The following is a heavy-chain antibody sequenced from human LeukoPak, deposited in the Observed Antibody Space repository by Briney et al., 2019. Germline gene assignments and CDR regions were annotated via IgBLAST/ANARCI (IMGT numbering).Heavy chain of an antibody. CDR3: STDQVAVGPC. D-gene: IGHD6-19*01. J-gene: IGHJ4*02. CDR1: GFTVNNAW. Sequence: PGGSLRLSCAAFGFTVNNAWMSWVRQGPGKGLEWVGRIKSKTDGGTTDYAAPVKGRFTISRDDSKNTLYLQMNSLKTEDTAVYYCSTDQVAVGPCRGQGTLVTVSS. V-gene: IGHV3-15*01. CDR2: IKSKTDGGTT.